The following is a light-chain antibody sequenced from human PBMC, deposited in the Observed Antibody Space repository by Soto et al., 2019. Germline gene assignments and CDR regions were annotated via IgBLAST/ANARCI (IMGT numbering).Light chain of an antibody. CDR1: NIGSKS. CDR2: YDS. V-gene: IGLV3-21*04. CDR3: QVWDSSSDHYV. Sequence: SYVLTQPPSVSVAPGKTARITCGENNIGSKSVHWYQRKPGQAPVVVIYYDSDRPSGIPERFSGSNSGNTATLTISRVEAGDEADYYCQVWDSSSDHYVFGTGTKLTVL. J-gene: IGLJ1*01.